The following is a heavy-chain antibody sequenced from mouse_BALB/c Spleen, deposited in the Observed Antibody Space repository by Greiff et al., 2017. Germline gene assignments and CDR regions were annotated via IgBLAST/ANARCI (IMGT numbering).Heavy chain of an antibody. CDR3: ARGKITTEAMDY. Sequence: EVQLQESGPGLVKPSQSLSLTCTVTGYSITSDYAWNWIRQFPGNKLEWMGYISYSGSTSYNPSLKSRISITRDTSKNQFFLQLNSVTTEDTATYYCARGKITTEAMDYWGKGTSVTVSS. D-gene: IGHD2-4*01. J-gene: IGHJ4*01. CDR2: ISYSGST. V-gene: IGHV3-2*02. CDR1: GYSITSDYA.